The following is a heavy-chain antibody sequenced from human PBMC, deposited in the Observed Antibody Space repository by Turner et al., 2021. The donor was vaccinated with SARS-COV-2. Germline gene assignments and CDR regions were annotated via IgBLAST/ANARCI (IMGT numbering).Heavy chain of an antibody. J-gene: IGHJ4*02. CDR2: ISYDGSNK. D-gene: IGHD3-10*01. V-gene: IGHV3-30*18. CDR3: AKDGAPFLLYFGEPTFYFDY. Sequence: QVQLVESGGGVVQPGRSLRLSFAASGFTFSSYGMHWVRQAPGKGREWVAGISYDGSNKYYADSVKGRFTISRDNSKNTLYLQMNSLRAEDTAVYYCAKDGAPFLLYFGEPTFYFDYWGQGTLVTVSS. CDR1: GFTFSSYG.